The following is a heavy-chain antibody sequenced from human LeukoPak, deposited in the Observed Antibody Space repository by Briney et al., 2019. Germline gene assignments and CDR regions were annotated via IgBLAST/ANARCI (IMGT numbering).Heavy chain of an antibody. D-gene: IGHD3-3*01. V-gene: IGHV3-15*01. J-gene: IGHJ4*02. Sequence: GGSLRLSCAASGFTFSNAWMSWVRQAPGKGLEWVGRIKSKTDGGTTDYAAPVKGRFTISRDDSKNTLYLQMNSLKTEDTAVYYCTTDRWAKRFLEWISFDYWGQGTLVTVSS. CDR2: IKSKTDGGTT. CDR1: GFTFSNAW. CDR3: TTDRWAKRFLEWISFDY.